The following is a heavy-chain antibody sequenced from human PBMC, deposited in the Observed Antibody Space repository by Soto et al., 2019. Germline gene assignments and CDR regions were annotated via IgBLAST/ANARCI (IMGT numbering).Heavy chain of an antibody. J-gene: IGHJ3*02. V-gene: IGHV5-51*01. CDR2: IYPGDSDT. CDR3: ARRASYCSGGSCDAFDI. D-gene: IGHD2-15*01. Sequence: GESLKISCKGSGYSFTSYWIGWVRQMPGKGLEWMGIIYPGDSDTRYSPSFQGQVTISADKSISTAYLQWSSLKASDTAMYYCARRASYCSGGSCDAFDIWGQGTMVPVSS. CDR1: GYSFTSYW.